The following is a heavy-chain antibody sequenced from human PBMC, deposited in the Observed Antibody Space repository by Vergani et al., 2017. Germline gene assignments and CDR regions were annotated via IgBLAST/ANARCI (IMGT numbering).Heavy chain of an antibody. J-gene: IGHJ4*02. Sequence: QVQLQQWGAGLLKPSETLSLTCAVYGGSFSGYYWSWIRQPPGKGLEWIGEINHSGSTNYNPSLKSRVTISVDTSKNQFSLKLSSVTAADTAVYYCAKDGSGWQTFDYWGQGTLVTVSS. CDR3: AKDGSGWQTFDY. CDR2: INHSGST. D-gene: IGHD6-19*01. CDR1: GGSFSGYY. V-gene: IGHV4-34*01.